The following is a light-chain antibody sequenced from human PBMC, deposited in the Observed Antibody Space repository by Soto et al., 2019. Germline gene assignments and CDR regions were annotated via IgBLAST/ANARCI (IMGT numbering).Light chain of an antibody. CDR1: QGIAGS. CDR3: QQVKSYPRT. Sequence: DIQLTQSPSFLSASVGDRVTITCRASQGIAGSLAWSQQKPGKPPKLLIYAESTLQSGVPSRFSGSGSGTRGPLTISSLQPEDFATFYCQQVKSYPRTFGGGTRVEIK. CDR2: AES. V-gene: IGKV1-9*01. J-gene: IGKJ4*01.